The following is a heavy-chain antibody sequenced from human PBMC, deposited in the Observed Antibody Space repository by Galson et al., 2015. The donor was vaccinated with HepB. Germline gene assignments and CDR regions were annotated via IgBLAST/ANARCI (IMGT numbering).Heavy chain of an antibody. J-gene: IGHJ6*02. V-gene: IGHV3-21*01. CDR3: ARDTVTTGFYYGMDV. Sequence: SLRLSCAASRFSSYTMNWVRQAPGKGLEWVSSIDSSGNYIYYADSVKGRFTISRDNAKNSLYLQMNSLRAEDTAVYYCARDTVTTGFYYGMDVWGQGTTVTVSS. CDR1: RFSSYT. CDR2: IDSSGNYI. D-gene: IGHD4-17*01.